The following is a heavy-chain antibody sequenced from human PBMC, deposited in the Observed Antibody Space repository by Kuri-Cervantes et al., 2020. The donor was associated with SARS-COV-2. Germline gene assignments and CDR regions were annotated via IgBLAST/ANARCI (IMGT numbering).Heavy chain of an antibody. D-gene: IGHD3-10*01. V-gene: IGHV3-30-3*01. Sequence: GGSLRLSCAASGFTFSSYAMHWVRQAPGKGLEWVAVISYDGSNKYYADSVKGRFTISRDNSKNTLYLQMNSLRAEDTAVYYCARARTNPGSGSYYNLGIGRWFDPWGQGTLVTVSS. CDR3: ARARTNPGSGSYYNLGIGRWFDP. J-gene: IGHJ5*02. CDR2: ISYDGSNK. CDR1: GFTFSSYA.